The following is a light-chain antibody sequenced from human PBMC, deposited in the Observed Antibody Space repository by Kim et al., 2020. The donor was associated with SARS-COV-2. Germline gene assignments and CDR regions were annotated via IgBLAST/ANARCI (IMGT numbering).Light chain of an antibody. J-gene: IGLJ1*01. Sequence: SYELTQPPSVSVSPGQTARITCSGDALPEKQTYWYQQKSGQAPLLVIYKDSERPSGIPGRFSGSSSGTTVTLTISGVQAEDDADYYCQSADGSDTYVFGT. CDR2: KDS. CDR3: QSADGSDTYV. CDR1: ALPEKQ. V-gene: IGLV3-25*03.